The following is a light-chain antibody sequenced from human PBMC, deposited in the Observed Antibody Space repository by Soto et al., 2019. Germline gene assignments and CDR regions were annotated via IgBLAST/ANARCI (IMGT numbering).Light chain of an antibody. Sequence: AIQMTQSPASVSASPGDRVTITFRASQSVSGYLAWYQQKPGGAPKLLIYSASTLQSGVPSRFSGSGSGTDFTLTISCLQSEDFATYYCQQYYSFPRKFGQGNKVDIK. CDR3: QQYYSFPRK. CDR2: SAS. CDR1: QSVSGY. J-gene: IGKJ1*01. V-gene: IGKV1-8*01.